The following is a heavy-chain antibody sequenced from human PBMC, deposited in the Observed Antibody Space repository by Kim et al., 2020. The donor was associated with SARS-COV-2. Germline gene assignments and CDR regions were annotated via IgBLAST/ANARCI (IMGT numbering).Heavy chain of an antibody. D-gene: IGHD6-19*01. J-gene: IGHJ4*02. V-gene: IGHV3-49*01. CDR3: TRDLFLGIAVATHYFDY. Sequence: KGRFTNSRDASKSIAYLQMNSLKTEDTAVYYCTRDLFLGIAVATHYFDYWGQGTLVTVSS.